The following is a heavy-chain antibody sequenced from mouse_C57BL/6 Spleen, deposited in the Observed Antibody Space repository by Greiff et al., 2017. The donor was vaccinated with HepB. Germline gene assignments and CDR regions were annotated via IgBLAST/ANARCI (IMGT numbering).Heavy chain of an antibody. J-gene: IGHJ4*01. Sequence: EVQLQQSGPELVKPGASVKIPCKASGYTFTDYNMDWVKQSHGKSLEWIGDINPNNGGTNYNQKFKGKATLTVDKSSSTAYMELRSLTSEDTAVYYCARYDYDERGYAMDYWGQGTSVTVSS. V-gene: IGHV1-18*01. CDR1: GYTFTDYN. CDR2: INPNNGGT. CDR3: ARYDYDERGYAMDY. D-gene: IGHD2-4*01.